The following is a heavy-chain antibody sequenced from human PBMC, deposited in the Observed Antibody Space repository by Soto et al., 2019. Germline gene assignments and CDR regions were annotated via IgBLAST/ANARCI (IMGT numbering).Heavy chain of an antibody. CDR1: GGTFSSYA. V-gene: IGHV1-69*01. J-gene: IGHJ6*01. Sequence: QVQLVQSGAEVKKPGSSVKVSCKASGGTFSSYAISWVRQAPGQGLEWMGGIIPIFGTANYAQKFQGRVTITAEQSTSTAYMELSSLRSEDTAVYYCAGDRNYAFWNRMELWGQGTTVTVSS. CDR2: IIPIFGTA. CDR3: AGDRNYAFWNRMEL. D-gene: IGHD3-3*01.